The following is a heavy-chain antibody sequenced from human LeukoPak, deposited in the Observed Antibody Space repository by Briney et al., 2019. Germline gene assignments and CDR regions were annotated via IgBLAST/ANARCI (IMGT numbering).Heavy chain of an antibody. V-gene: IGHV4-59*08. CDR3: ASLVDTAMSY. D-gene: IGHD5-18*01. Sequence: PSETLSLTCTVSGGSISSYYWSWIRQPPGKGLEWIGYIYYGGSTNYNPSLKSRVTISVDTSKNQFSLKLSSVTAADTAVYYCASLVDTAMSYWGQGTLVTVSS. CDR1: GGSISSYY. CDR2: IYYGGST. J-gene: IGHJ4*02.